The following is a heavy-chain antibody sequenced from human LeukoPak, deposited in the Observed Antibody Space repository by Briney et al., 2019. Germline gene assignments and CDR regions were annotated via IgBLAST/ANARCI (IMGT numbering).Heavy chain of an antibody. V-gene: IGHV3-21*01. CDR2: ISSSSSYI. J-gene: IGHJ6*03. CDR3: ARGDTAMVPYYYYYMDV. Sequence: PGGSLRLSCAASGFTFSSYSMNWVRQAPGKGLEWVSSISSSSSYIYYADSVKGRFTISRDNAKNSLYLQMNSLRAEDTAVYYCARGDTAMVPYYYYYMDVWGKGTTVTVSS. CDR1: GFTFSSYS. D-gene: IGHD5-18*01.